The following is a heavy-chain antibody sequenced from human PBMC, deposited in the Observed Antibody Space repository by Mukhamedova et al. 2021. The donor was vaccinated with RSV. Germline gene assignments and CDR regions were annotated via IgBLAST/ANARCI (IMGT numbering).Heavy chain of an antibody. J-gene: IGHJ4*02. CDR2: IYYSGST. CDR3: ARPRTNNYYDSSGWYFDY. D-gene: IGHD3-22*01. Sequence: GWIGSIYYSGSTYYNPSLKSRVTISVDTSKNQFSLKLSSVTAADTAVYYCARPRTNNYYDSSGWYFDYWGKGTLVTVSS. V-gene: IGHV4-39*01.